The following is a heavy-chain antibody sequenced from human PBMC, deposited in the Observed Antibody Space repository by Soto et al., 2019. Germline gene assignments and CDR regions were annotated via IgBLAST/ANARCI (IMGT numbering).Heavy chain of an antibody. CDR3: ASPGLSQRGSWYPSDYYGMDV. V-gene: IGHV5-10-1*01. CDR2: IDPSDSYT. J-gene: IGHJ6*02. Sequence: GESLKISCKGSGYSFTSYWISWVRQMPGKGLEWMGRIDPSDSYTNYSPSFQGHVTISADKSISTAYLQWSSLKASDTAMYYCASPGLSQRGSWYPSDYYGMDVWGQGTTVTVSS. D-gene: IGHD6-13*01. CDR1: GYSFTSYW.